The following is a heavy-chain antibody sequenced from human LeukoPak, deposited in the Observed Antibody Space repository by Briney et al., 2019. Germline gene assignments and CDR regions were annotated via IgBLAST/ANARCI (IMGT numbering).Heavy chain of an antibody. J-gene: IGHJ6*02. CDR2: ISGSGGST. CDR1: GFTFSSYW. V-gene: IGHV3-23*01. Sequence: GALRLSCATSGFTFSSYWMSWVRQAPGKGLEWVSAISGSGGSTYYADSVRGRFTISRDNSKNTLYLQMNSLRAEDTAVYYCAKDSRSSSWYYYYYGMDVWGQGTTVTVSS. D-gene: IGHD6-13*01. CDR3: AKDSRSSSWYYYYYGMDV.